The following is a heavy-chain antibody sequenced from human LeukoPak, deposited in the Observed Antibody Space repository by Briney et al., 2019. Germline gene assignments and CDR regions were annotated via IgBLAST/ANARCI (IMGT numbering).Heavy chain of an antibody. D-gene: IGHD3-3*01. V-gene: IGHV3-30*03. CDR2: ISYDGSDK. Sequence: PGGSLRLSCAASGFNFNNYGMHWVRQAPGMGLEWLAVISYDGSDKYYADSVKGRFIISSDNAKNMLYLQMNSLRPEDTAVYYCADSYYDFWTGSYYWGQGALVIVSS. CDR3: ADSYYDFWTGSYY. J-gene: IGHJ4*02. CDR1: GFNFNNYG.